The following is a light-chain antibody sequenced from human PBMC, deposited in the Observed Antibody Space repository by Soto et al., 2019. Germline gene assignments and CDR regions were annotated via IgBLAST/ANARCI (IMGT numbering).Light chain of an antibody. CDR1: SSDVGSYNR. J-gene: IGLJ1*01. CDR2: EVS. V-gene: IGLV2-18*02. CDR3: NSYTGSSTYV. Sequence: QSALTQPPSVSGSPGQSVAISCTGTSSDVGSYNRVSWYQQPPGAAPKLMIYEVSNRPSGVPDRFSGSKSGNTASLTISGLQAEDEGYYYCNSYTGSSTYVFGAGTKVSVL.